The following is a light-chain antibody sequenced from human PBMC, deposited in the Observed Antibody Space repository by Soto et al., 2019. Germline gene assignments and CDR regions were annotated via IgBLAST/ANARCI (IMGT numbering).Light chain of an antibody. CDR2: DAS. CDR3: QHYVSPPIT. V-gene: IGKV3-11*01. Sequence: PGERGTLSSRASQSVGINLAWYQQKPGQAPRLLINDASNRATGIPARFSGSGSGTDFSLTISSLEPEDSGVYYCQHYVSPPITFGQGTRLEI. CDR1: QSVGIN. J-gene: IGKJ5*01.